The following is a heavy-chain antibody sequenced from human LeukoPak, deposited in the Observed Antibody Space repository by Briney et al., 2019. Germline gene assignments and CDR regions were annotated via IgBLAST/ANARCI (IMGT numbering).Heavy chain of an antibody. Sequence: SQTLSLTCAISGDSVSSNSAAWNWIRQSPSRGLEWLGRTYYRSKWNNNYAVSVKGRISINSDTSKNQFSLQLKSMTPEDTAVYYCSRGDQAFDIWGQGTMVTVSS. V-gene: IGHV6-1*01. CDR1: GDSVSSNSAA. J-gene: IGHJ3*02. CDR3: SRGDQAFDI. D-gene: IGHD2-2*01. CDR2: TYYRSKWNN.